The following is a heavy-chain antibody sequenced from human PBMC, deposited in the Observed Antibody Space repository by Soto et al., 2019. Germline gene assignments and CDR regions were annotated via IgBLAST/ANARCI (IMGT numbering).Heavy chain of an antibody. CDR3: ARSSGYATPLDQ. Sequence: QVQLQESGPGLVKPSGTLSLTCTVSGGSMNTYYWSWIRQSPGRGLEWIGYIYFRGTTYYHPPLKSRVTISIDTSQNQFSLKLNSMTAADTAVYYCARSSGYATPLDQWGQGALVTVSS. J-gene: IGHJ4*02. CDR2: IYFRGTT. CDR1: GGSMNTYY. D-gene: IGHD3-22*01. V-gene: IGHV4-59*03.